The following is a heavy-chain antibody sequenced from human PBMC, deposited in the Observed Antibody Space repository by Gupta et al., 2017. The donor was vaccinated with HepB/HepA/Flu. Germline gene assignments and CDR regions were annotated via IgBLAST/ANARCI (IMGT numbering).Heavy chain of an antibody. J-gene: IGHJ4*02. CDR3: ARGGGIALEFDY. Sequence: QVQLVQSGAEVKKPGASVKVSCKASGYSFTGQHIHGVRQAPGQGLEWMGWINPNSGGTNYAQKFQDWVTMSRDTSISTAYMVLRSLKSDDTAIYYCARGGGIALEFDYWGQGTLVTVSS. CDR1: GYSFTGQH. CDR2: INPNSGGT. D-gene: IGHD6-13*01. V-gene: IGHV1-2*04.